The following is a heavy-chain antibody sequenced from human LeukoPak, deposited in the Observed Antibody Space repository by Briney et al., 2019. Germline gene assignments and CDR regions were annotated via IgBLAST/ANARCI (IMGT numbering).Heavy chain of an antibody. CDR2: MNPNSGDT. V-gene: IGHV1-8*01. CDR1: GYTFTSYD. Sequence: ASVKVSCKASGYTFTSYDMNWVRQAPGQGLEWMGCMNPNSGDTNYTQKFQGRVTMTRNTSISTAYMELSSLRSEDTAMYYCARGVGPYYYDSSGYHKTYYYYYYMDVWDKGTTVTVS. J-gene: IGHJ6*03. CDR3: ARGVGPYYYDSSGYHKTYYYYYYMDV. D-gene: IGHD3-22*01.